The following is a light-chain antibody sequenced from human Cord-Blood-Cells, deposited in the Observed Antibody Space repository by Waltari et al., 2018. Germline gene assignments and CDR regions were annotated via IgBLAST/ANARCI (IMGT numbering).Light chain of an antibody. J-gene: IGKJ2*01. CDR3: QQYYSTPHT. Sequence: DIVMTQSPDSLAVSLGERATINCKSSQSVLYSSNNKNYLAWYQQKPGQPPKLLIYWASTRESGVPERFSGSWSGTDFTLTISSLQAEDVAVYYCQQYYSTPHTFGQGTKLEIK. V-gene: IGKV4-1*01. CDR2: WAS. CDR1: QSVLYSSNNKNY.